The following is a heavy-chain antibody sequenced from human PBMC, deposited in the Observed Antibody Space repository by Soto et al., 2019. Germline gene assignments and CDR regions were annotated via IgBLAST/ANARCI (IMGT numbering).Heavy chain of an antibody. CDR3: ANLVTGTARVADY. V-gene: IGHV1-69*02. J-gene: IGHJ4*02. D-gene: IGHD5-18*01. CDR1: GGTFSSYT. CDR2: IIPILGIA. Sequence: QVQLVQSGAEVKKPGSSVKVSCKASGGTFSSYTISWVRQAPGQGLEWMGRIIPILGIANYAQKFQGRVTITXDXCTSTAYMELSSLRSEDTAVYYCANLVTGTARVADYWGQGTLVTVSS.